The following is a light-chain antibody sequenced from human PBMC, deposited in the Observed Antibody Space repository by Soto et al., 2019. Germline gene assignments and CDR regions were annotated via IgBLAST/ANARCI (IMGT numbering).Light chain of an antibody. CDR1: HNLDKW. J-gene: IGKJ4*01. CDR3: QQYNTFLT. Sequence: DIQMTQSPSSVSASVGDRVTITCRASHNLDKWLAWYQQKPGKAPKLLIYEASSLQSGVPSRFSGSGSGTEFTLTITSLQPDDFATYYCQQYNTFLTFGGGTKVDIK. CDR2: EAS. V-gene: IGKV1-5*03.